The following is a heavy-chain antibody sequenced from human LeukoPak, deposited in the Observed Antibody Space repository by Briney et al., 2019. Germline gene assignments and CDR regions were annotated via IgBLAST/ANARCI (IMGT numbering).Heavy chain of an antibody. CDR1: GYTFTGYY. J-gene: IGHJ4*02. V-gene: IGHV1-2*02. D-gene: IGHD2-2*01. CDR3: ARVQGYCSSTSCYDLVDY. CDR2: INPNSGGT. Sequence: GASVKVSCMASGYTFTGYYMHWVRQAPGQGLEWMGWINPNSGGTNYAQKFQGRVTMTRDTSISTAYMELSRLRSDDTAVYYCARVQGYCSSTSCYDLVDYWGQGTLVTVSS.